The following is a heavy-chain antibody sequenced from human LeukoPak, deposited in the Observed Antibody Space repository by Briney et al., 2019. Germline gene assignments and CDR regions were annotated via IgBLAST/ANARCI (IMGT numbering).Heavy chain of an antibody. V-gene: IGHV3-20*04. CDR1: GFTFDDYG. D-gene: IGHD3-10*01. J-gene: IGHJ3*02. CDR3: ASCLYGSGSYYSAFDI. Sequence: GGSLRLSCAASGFTFDDYGMSWVRQAPGKGLEWVSGINWNGGSTGYADSVKGRFTISRDNAKNSLYLQMNSLRAEDTALYYCASCLYGSGSYYSAFDIWGQGTMVTVSS. CDR2: INWNGGST.